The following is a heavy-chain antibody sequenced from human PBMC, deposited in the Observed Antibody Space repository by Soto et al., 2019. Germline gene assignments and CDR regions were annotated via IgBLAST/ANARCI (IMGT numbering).Heavy chain of an antibody. V-gene: IGHV3-74*01. CDR1: GFTFSSYW. D-gene: IGHD7-27*01. CDR2: IKTVGSST. CDR3: ARVGTGAYYFDY. Sequence: GGSLRLSCAASGFTFSSYWMHWVRQAPGKGLVWVSRIKTVGSSTGYADSVKGRFTISRDNAQNTLYLQMNSLRAEDTALYYCARVGTGAYYFDYWGLGTLVTVSS. J-gene: IGHJ4*02.